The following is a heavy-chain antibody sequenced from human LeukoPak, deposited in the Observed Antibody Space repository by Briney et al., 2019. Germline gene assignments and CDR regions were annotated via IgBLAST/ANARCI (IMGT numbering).Heavy chain of an antibody. CDR2: ISEDGRAT. J-gene: IGHJ3*02. CDR1: GFTLSNYW. D-gene: IGHD3-9*01. CDR3: AKDHAADILTGYLPDAFDI. V-gene: IGHV3-74*01. Sequence: GGSLRLSCAASGFTLSNYWIHWVRQAPGKGLVWVSRISEDGRATTYADYVKGRFTISKDNSKSTLYLQMNSLRAEDTAVYYCAKDHAADILTGYLPDAFDIWGQGTMVTVSS.